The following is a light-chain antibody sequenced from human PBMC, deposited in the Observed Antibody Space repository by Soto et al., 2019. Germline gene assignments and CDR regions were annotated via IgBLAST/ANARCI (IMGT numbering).Light chain of an antibody. Sequence: QSALTQPAPVSGSPGQSITISCTGTSSDVVGYNYVSWYQQHPGKAPKLMIYDVSNRPSGVSNRFSGSKSGNTASLTISGLQAEGEADSYCSSYTSSSTLLYVFGTGTKVTVL. CDR3: SSYTSSSTLLYV. CDR1: SSDVVGYNY. V-gene: IGLV2-14*01. J-gene: IGLJ1*01. CDR2: DVS.